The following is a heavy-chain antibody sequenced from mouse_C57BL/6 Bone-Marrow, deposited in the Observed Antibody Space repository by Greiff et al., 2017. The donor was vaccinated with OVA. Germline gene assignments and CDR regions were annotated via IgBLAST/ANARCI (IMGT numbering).Heavy chain of an antibody. CDR1: GYTFTSYW. D-gene: IGHD1-1*01. CDR3: ARATGVIATPYAMDY. Sequence: QVQLQQSGAELVRPGASVKLSCKASGYTFTSYWISWVKQRTGQGLEWIGEIYPRNGNTNYNEKFTGKATLTADKSSSTAYMQLRSLTSEDSAVYVCARATGVIATPYAMDYWGQGTSVTVSS. V-gene: IGHV1-81*01. CDR2: IYPRNGNT. J-gene: IGHJ4*01.